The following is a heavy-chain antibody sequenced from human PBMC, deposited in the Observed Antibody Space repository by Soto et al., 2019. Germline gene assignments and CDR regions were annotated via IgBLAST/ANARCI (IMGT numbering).Heavy chain of an antibody. CDR3: ARSWFGHQVHWFDS. V-gene: IGHV4-39*01. Sequence: SETLSLTCTVSGGSISSSSYYWGWIRQPPGKGLEWIGSIYYSGSTYYNPSLKSRVTISVDTSKNQFPLKLSSVTAADTAVYYCARSWFGHQVHWFDSWGQGTLVTVSS. CDR2: IYYSGST. J-gene: IGHJ5*01. CDR1: GGSISSSSYY. D-gene: IGHD3-16*01.